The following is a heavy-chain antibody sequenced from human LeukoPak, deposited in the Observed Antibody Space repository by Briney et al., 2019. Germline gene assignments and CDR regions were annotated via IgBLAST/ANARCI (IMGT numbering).Heavy chain of an antibody. CDR1: GGTFSSYA. J-gene: IGHJ4*02. CDR2: IIPIFGTA. D-gene: IGHD2-2*01. CDR3: ARSHDIVVVPASATLYYFDY. V-gene: IGHV1-69*13. Sequence: SVKVSCKASGGTFSSYAISWVRQAPGQGLEWMGGIIPIFGTANYAQKFQGRVTITADESTSTAYMELSSLRSEDTAVYYCARSHDIVVVPASATLYYFDYWGQGTLVTVSS.